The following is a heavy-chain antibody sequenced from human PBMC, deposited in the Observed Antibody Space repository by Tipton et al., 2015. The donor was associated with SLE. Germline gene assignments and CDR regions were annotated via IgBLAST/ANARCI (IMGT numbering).Heavy chain of an antibody. CDR1: DDSISGYY. J-gene: IGHJ4*02. D-gene: IGHD2-21*02. CDR2: IGHSGST. Sequence: LRLSCTVSDDSISGYYWSWIRQPPGKGLEWIGYIGHSGSTNYNPSLNSRVTMSIDTSKNRFSLKLTSVTAADTAVYYCARQLGWGDPFAFDYWGQGTLVTVSP. V-gene: IGHV4-59*08. CDR3: ARQLGWGDPFAFDY.